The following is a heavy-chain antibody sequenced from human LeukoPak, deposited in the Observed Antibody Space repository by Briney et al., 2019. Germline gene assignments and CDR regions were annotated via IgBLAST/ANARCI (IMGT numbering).Heavy chain of an antibody. CDR2: IPYDGSNK. Sequence: GGSLRLSCAASGFTFSSYAMHWVRQAPGKGLEWVAVIPYDGSNKYYADSVKGRFTISRDNSKNTLYLQMNSLRAEDTAVYYCASNRDCSGDSCYYFDYWGQGTLVTVSS. CDR3: ASNRDCSGDSCYYFDY. D-gene: IGHD2-15*01. CDR1: GFTFSSYA. J-gene: IGHJ4*02. V-gene: IGHV3-30-3*01.